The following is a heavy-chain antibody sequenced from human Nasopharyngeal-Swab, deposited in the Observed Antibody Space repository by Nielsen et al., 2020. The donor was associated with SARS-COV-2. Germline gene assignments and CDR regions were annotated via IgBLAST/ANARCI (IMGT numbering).Heavy chain of an antibody. J-gene: IGHJ5*01. V-gene: IGHV2-5*02. CDR1: GFSLTTNGVG. CDR2: IFWDDDK. CDR3: AHSVVLISATPPNWFDP. Sequence: SGPTLVKPTQTLTLTCTFSGFSLTTNGVGVGWIRQPPGKALEWLALIFWDDDKLYSPSLRNRLTITQATSKNQVDLTMTNMDPADTATYYCAHSVVLISATPPNWFDPWGQGIQVTVSS. D-gene: IGHD2-15*01.